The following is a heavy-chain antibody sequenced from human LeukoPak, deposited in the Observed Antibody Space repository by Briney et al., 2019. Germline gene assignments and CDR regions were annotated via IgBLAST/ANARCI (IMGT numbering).Heavy chain of an antibody. CDR2: IRHTGST. J-gene: IGHJ4*02. Sequence: SETLSLTCAVYGGSFSGYYRSWIRQPPGKGLEWIGQIRHTGSTAYNPSLRSRVTISGDTSKNQFSLRLTSVTAADTALYYCARHGGYHFDSWGQGTLVTVSS. D-gene: IGHD3-16*01. CDR3: ARHGGYHFDS. CDR1: GGSFSGYY. V-gene: IGHV4-34*01.